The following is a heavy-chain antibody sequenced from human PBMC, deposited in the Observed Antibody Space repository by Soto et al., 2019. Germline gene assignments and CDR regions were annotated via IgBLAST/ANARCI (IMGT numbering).Heavy chain of an antibody. J-gene: IGHJ4*02. CDR3: ASEIDVTTATSLDY. D-gene: IGHD4-17*01. Sequence: QVQLVQSGAEVKKPGASVKVSCKASGYTFSGSVMHWVRQAPGQGLEWMGWINADNGNTKYSQKFQGRVTMTWDTSASTAYMELSSLRSEDTAIYYCASEIDVTTATSLDYWGQGTLVTVSS. CDR1: GYTFSGSV. V-gene: IGHV1-3*01. CDR2: INADNGNT.